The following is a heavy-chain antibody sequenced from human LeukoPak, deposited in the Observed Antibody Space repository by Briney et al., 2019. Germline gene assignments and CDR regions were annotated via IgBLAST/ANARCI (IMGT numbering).Heavy chain of an antibody. CDR1: GFTFSSYS. D-gene: IGHD3-22*01. J-gene: IGHJ4*02. V-gene: IGHV3-48*01. CDR3: ARGARTDYYDSSGCIDY. CDR2: ISSSSSTI. Sequence: GGSLRLSCAASGFTFSSYSMNWVRQAPGKGLEWVSYISSSSSTIYYADSVKGRFTISRDNAKNSLYLQMNSLRAEDTAVYYCARGARTDYYDSSGCIDYWGQGTLVTVSS.